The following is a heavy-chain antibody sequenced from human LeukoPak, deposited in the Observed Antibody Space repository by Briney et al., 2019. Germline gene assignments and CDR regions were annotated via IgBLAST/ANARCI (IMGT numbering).Heavy chain of an antibody. CDR3: ARGGAMVSDAFDI. J-gene: IGHJ3*02. D-gene: IGHD5-18*01. V-gene: IGHV3-21*01. CDR1: GFTFSSYS. CDR2: ISSSGSYI. Sequence: GSLRLSCAASGFTFSSYSMNWVRQAPGKGLEWVSSISSSGSYIYYADSVKGRFTISRDNAKNSLYLQMNSLRAEDTAVYYCARGGAMVSDAFDIWGQGTMVTVSS.